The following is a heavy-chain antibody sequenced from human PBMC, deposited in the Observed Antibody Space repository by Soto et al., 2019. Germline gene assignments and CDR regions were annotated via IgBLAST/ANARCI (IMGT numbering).Heavy chain of an antibody. CDR1: GYSISSGYY. V-gene: IGHV4-38-2*01. J-gene: IGHJ6*01. CDR2: IYHSGST. Sequence: SETLSLTCAVSGYSISSGYYWGWLRQPPGKGLEWIGSIYHSGSTYYNASLKSRVTISVDTSKNQFSLKLTSVTDADTAVYYCASGIDFYYAMDVWGQGTTVTVSS. CDR3: ASGIDFYYAMDV.